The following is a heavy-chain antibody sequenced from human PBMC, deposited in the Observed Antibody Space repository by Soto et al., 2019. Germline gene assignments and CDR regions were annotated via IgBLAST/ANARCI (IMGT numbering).Heavy chain of an antibody. V-gene: IGHV3-33*01. CDR1: GLNFRGYG. J-gene: IGHJ4*03. D-gene: IGHD3-16*01. CDR3: VTGGGNKGARSLGYLNY. Sequence: QVQLVESGGGVVQPGTSLRLSCAASGLNFRGYGFHWVRQAPGKGLDWVAVIWDDGSKKFYADSVKGRFTFSRYDSRNTLFLQINSLRDAGTALYYCVTGGGNKGARSLGYLNYWGHGTLVTVSS. CDR2: IWDDGSKK.